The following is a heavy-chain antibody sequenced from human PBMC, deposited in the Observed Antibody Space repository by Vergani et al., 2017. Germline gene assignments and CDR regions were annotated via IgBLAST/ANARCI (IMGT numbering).Heavy chain of an antibody. J-gene: IGHJ5*02. V-gene: IGHV1-69*17. CDR1: GGTFSSYA. D-gene: IGHD3-10*01. CDR2: IIPIFGIA. CDR3: ARDGPYYGSGSYQKTNWFDP. Sequence: QVQLVQSGAEVKKPGSSVKVSCKASGGTFSSYAISWVRQAPGQGLEWMGGIIPIFGIANYAQKFQGRVTITADKSTSTAYMELSSLRSEDTAVYYCARDGPYYGSGSYQKTNWFDPWGQGTLVTVSS.